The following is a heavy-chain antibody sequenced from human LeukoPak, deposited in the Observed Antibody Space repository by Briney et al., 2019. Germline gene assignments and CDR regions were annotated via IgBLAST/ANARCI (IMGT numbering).Heavy chain of an antibody. J-gene: IGHJ6*02. Sequence: GASVKVSCKPSGYSFTGYYIHWVRQAPGQGLEWMGGINPNSGGTNSAQKFQGRVTMTRDTSISTAYMELSRLRSDDTAVYYCARAYCGGDCYRYNYYGMDVWGQGTTVTVSS. D-gene: IGHD2-21*02. V-gene: IGHV1-2*02. CDR1: GYSFTGYY. CDR3: ARAYCGGDCYRYNYYGMDV. CDR2: INPNSGGT.